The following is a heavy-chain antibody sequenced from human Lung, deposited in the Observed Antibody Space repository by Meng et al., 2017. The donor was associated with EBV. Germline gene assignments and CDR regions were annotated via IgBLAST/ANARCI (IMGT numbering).Heavy chain of an antibody. V-gene: IGHV1-18*01. Sequence: QFLVVQSGGGVKKPGASVKVSCKASGYTFSNYDISWVRQAPGQGLEWMAWTRGNNGNTHYAQKFQDRVTMTIDTSTATAYMELRRLRSDDTAVYYCARTGVDTAMAMDYWGQGSLVTVSS. D-gene: IGHD5-18*01. J-gene: IGHJ4*02. CDR2: TRGNNGNT. CDR1: GYTFSNYD. CDR3: ARTGVDTAMAMDY.